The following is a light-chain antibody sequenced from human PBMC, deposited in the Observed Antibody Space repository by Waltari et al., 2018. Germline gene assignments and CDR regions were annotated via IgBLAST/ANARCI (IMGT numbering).Light chain of an antibody. V-gene: IGLV3-21*04. CDR1: NIGSEA. Sequence: SYVLTQSPSVSLSPGETATISCGGDNIGSEAVSWYQQRPGPAPVVVFSYLSDRPSGIPERFSGSVSGNTATLTITRVEAGDEADYFCQVWDRHSHHQVFGGGTKLAVL. J-gene: IGLJ2*01. CDR2: YLS. CDR3: QVWDRHSHHQV.